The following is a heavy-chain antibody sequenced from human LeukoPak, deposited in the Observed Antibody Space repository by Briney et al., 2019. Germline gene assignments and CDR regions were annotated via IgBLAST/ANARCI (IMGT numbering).Heavy chain of an antibody. Sequence: GGSLRLSCAPSGFTFSSYTMKWVRQAAGRGLEWASSISTSGHSTWHADSVKGRFTISRDNAKNSVYLQMTNLRVDDTAVYYCGRDFLGESGAGGPWGQGILVTVFS. CDR3: GRDFLGESGAGGP. V-gene: IGHV3-21*01. D-gene: IGHD3-10*01. CDR1: GFTFSSYT. J-gene: IGHJ5*02. CDR2: ISTSGHST.